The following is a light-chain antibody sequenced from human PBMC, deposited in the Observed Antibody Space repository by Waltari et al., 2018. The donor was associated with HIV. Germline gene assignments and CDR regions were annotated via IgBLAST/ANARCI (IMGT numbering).Light chain of an antibody. CDR1: SSDVGCYYL. Sequence: QSALTQPASVSGSPGQSITISCTGTSSDVGCYYLVYCYQQHPGKAPKPMIYEVSKRPSGVSNRFSGYKSGNTASLTISGLQAEDEADYYCCSYAGSSTFVVFGGGTKLTVL. CDR2: EVS. J-gene: IGLJ2*01. CDR3: CSYAGSSTFVV. V-gene: IGLV2-23*02.